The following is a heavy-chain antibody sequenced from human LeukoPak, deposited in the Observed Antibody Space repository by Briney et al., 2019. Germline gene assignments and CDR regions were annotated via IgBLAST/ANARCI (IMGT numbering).Heavy chain of an antibody. D-gene: IGHD4-11*01. J-gene: IGHJ3*02. V-gene: IGHV3-30*02. CDR3: AKENFNYVYDGFDI. Sequence: GGSLRLSCAASGFTFNSFGMHWVRQAPGKGPEWVAFIRYDEATKYYVDSVKGRFTISRDNSKNTLYLQMNSLRVEDTALYYCAKENFNYVYDGFDIWGQGTMVTVS. CDR2: IRYDEATK. CDR1: GFTFNSFG.